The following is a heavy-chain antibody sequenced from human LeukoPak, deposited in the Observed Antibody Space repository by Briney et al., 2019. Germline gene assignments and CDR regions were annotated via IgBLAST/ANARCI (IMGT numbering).Heavy chain of an antibody. D-gene: IGHD3-10*01. CDR2: IIPILGIA. V-gene: IGHV1-69*04. J-gene: IGHJ5*02. CDR3: ARDRSRGSYNWFDP. Sequence: SVKVSCKASGGTFSSYTISWVRQAPGQGLEWMGRIIPILGIANYAQKFQGRVTITADKSTSTAYVELSSLRSEDTAVYYCARDRSRGSYNWFDPWGQGTLVTVSS. CDR1: GGTFSSYT.